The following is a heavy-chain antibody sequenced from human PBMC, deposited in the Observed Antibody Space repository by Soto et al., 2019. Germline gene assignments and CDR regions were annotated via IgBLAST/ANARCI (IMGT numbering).Heavy chain of an antibody. J-gene: IGHJ4*02. CDR2: ISGSGGST. V-gene: IGHV3-23*01. D-gene: IGHD3-22*01. Sequence: LSLSCAASGFTFSSYAMSWVRQAPGKGLEWVSAISGSGGSTYYADSVKGRFTISRDDSKNTLFLQMNSLKTEDTAVYYCAIKYYYDNRHFDFWGQGALVTVSS. CDR1: GFTFSSYA. CDR3: AIKYYYDNRHFDF.